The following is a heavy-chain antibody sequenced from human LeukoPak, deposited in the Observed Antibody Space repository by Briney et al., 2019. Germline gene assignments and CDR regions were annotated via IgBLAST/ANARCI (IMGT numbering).Heavy chain of an antibody. V-gene: IGHV1-2*02. J-gene: IGHJ4*02. CDR1: GYTFTGHY. D-gene: IGHD4/OR15-4a*01. CDR2: IKPDTGAT. Sequence: ASVKVSCKASGYTFTGHYFHWLRQAPGQGLEWMGWIKPDTGATNFAQKFHGRLTMTTDTSISTGYMELRSLTSVDTAMYYCARDHDFGPDYWGQGTLVTVS. CDR3: ARDHDFGPDY.